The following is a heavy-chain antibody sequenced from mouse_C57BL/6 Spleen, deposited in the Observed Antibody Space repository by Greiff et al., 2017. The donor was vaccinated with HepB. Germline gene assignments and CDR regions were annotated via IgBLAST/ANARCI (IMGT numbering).Heavy chain of an antibody. Sequence: QVQLQQPGAELVKPGASVKLSCKASGYTFTSYWMHWVKQRPGQGLEWIGMIHPNSGSTNYNEKFKSKATLTVDKSSSTAYMQLSSLTSEDSAVYYCASWNYGSSPWFAYWGQGTLVTVSA. CDR2: IHPNSGST. CDR1: GYTFTSYW. CDR3: ASWNYGSSPWFAY. J-gene: IGHJ3*01. D-gene: IGHD1-1*01. V-gene: IGHV1-64*01.